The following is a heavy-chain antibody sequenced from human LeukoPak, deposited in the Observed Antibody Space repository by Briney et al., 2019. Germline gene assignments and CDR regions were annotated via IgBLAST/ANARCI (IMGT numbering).Heavy chain of an antibody. CDR1: GFTFSSYA. J-gene: IGHJ4*02. D-gene: IGHD6-19*01. CDR2: ISGSGGST. V-gene: IGHV3-23*01. Sequence: PGGSPRLSCAASGFTFSSYAMSWVRQAPGKGLEWVSAISGSGGSTYYADSVKGRFTISRDNAKNSLYLQMNSLRAEDTAVYYCARWSGQWLVFDYWGQGTLVTVSS. CDR3: ARWSGQWLVFDY.